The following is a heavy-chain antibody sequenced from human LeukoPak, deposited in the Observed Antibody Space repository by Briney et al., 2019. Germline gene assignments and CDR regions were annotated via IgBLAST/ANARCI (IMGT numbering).Heavy chain of an antibody. D-gene: IGHD3-10*01. CDR3: ARTYYYGSGSPFRAAYYYMDV. CDR1: GYTFTSYG. CDR2: ISAYNGNT. V-gene: IGHV1-18*01. J-gene: IGHJ6*03. Sequence: VASVKVSCKASGYTFTSYGISWVRQAPGQGLEWMGWISAYNGNTNYAQKLQGRVTMTTDTSTSTAYMELRSLRSDDTAVYYCARTYYYGSGSPFRAAYYYMDVWGKGTTVTVSS.